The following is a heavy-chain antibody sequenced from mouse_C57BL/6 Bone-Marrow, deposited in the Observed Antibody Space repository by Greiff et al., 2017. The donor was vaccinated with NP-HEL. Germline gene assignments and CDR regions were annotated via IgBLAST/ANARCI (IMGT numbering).Heavy chain of an antibody. CDR2: IDPENGDT. D-gene: IGHD1-1*01. V-gene: IGHV14-4*01. Sequence: VHVKQSGAELVRPGASVKLSCTASGFNIKDDYMHWVKQRPEQGLEWIGWIDPENGDTEYASKFQGKATITADTSSNTAYLQLSSLTSEDSAVYYCARAYYYGSSRSYWGQGTSVTVSS. CDR1: GFNIKDDY. J-gene: IGHJ4*01. CDR3: ARAYYYGSSRSY.